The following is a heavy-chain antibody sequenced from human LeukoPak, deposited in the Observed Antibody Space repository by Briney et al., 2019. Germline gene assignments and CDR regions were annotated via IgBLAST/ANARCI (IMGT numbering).Heavy chain of an antibody. V-gene: IGHV3-30*04. CDR2: ISYDGSNK. J-gene: IGHJ5*02. CDR1: GFTFSFYA. D-gene: IGHD4-17*01. Sequence: PGGSLRLSCAASGFTFSFYAMHWVRQAPGKGLEWVAVISYDGSNKYYADSVKGRFTISRDNSKNTLFLQMNSLRTDDTAVYYCARGSLATVTTFTPFDPWGQGTLVTVSS. CDR3: ARGSLATVTTFTPFDP.